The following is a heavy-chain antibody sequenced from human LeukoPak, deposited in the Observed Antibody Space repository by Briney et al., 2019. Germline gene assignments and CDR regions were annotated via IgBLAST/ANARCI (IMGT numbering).Heavy chain of an antibody. J-gene: IGHJ4*02. D-gene: IGHD3/OR15-3a*01. CDR2: INQHGSEK. Sequence: GGSLRLSCAASGFTFGTYWMSWVRQAPGKGLEWVANINQHGSEKYYLDSVKGRLTISRDNTKNSVYLQMNSLRAEDTAVYYCARGADFFDYWGQGTLVTVSS. CDR3: ARGADFFDY. CDR1: GFTFGTYW. V-gene: IGHV3-7*01.